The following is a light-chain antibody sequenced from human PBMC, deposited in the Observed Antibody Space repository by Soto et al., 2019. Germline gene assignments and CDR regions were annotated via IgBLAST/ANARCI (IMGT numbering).Light chain of an antibody. J-gene: IGLJ1*01. CDR3: QSYDNSLSVYV. CDR1: SSNIGAHYD. Sequence: QSVLTQPPSVSGAPGQRVTISCTGSSSNIGAHYDVHWYQQLPGTAPKLLIYGNSNRPSGVPDRFSGSKSGTSASLAITGLQAEDEADYYGQSYDNSLSVYVFGTGTKVTVL. CDR2: GNS. V-gene: IGLV1-40*01.